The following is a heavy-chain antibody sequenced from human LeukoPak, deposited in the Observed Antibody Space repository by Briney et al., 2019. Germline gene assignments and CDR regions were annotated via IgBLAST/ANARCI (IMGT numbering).Heavy chain of an antibody. CDR1: GYTFTGYY. CDR2: INPNSGGT. V-gene: IGHV1-2*02. CDR3: ARDRYTMVRGVNSYYYGMDV. J-gene: IGHJ6*02. Sequence: ASVKVSCKASGYTFTGYYMHWVRQAPGQRLEWMGWINPNSGGTNYAQKFQGRVTMTRDTSISTAYMELSRLRSDDTAVYYCARDRYTMVRGVNSYYYGMDVWGQGTTVTVSS. D-gene: IGHD3-10*01.